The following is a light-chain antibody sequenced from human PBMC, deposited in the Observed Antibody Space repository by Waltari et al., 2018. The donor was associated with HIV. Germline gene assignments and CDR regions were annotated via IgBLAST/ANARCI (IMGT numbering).Light chain of an antibody. J-gene: IGKJ1*01. V-gene: IGKV1-5*03. CDR1: QSISSW. Sequence: DIQMTQSPSTLSASIGDRVTITCRARQSISSWLAWYQQYAGKAPKLLIYKASSLESGVPLRFSGSGSGTEFTLTISSLQPDDFATYYCQQYNSYPWTFGQGTKVDIK. CDR3: QQYNSYPWT. CDR2: KAS.